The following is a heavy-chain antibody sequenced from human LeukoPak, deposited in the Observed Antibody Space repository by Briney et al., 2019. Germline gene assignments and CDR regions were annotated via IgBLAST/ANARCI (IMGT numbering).Heavy chain of an antibody. J-gene: IGHJ6*03. D-gene: IGHD1-1*01. V-gene: IGHV3-66*02. CDR3: ARVATGTTHNYYYYYMDV. Sequence: GGSLRLSCAASGFTVSSNYMSWVRQAPGKGLEWVSVIYSGGSTYYADSVEGRFTISRDNSKNTLYLQMNSLRAEDTAVYYCARVATGTTHNYYYYYMDVWGKGTTVTVSS. CDR2: IYSGGST. CDR1: GFTVSSNY.